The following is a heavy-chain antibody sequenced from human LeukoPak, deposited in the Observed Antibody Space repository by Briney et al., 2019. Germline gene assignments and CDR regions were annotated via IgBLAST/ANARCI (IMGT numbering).Heavy chain of an antibody. CDR1: GFTFSSYA. J-gene: IGHJ4*02. CDR3: ARVQRGIAVALDY. CDR2: ISTTGSSI. Sequence: GGSLRLSCAASGFTFSSYAISWVRQAPGKGLEWVSYISTTGSSIYYADSVKGRFTISRDNVKNLLYLQMNSLRAEDTAVYYCARVQRGIAVALDYWGQGTLATVSS. V-gene: IGHV3-48*03. D-gene: IGHD6-19*01.